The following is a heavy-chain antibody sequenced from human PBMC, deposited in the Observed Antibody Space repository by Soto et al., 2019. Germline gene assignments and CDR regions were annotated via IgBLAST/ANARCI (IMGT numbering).Heavy chain of an antibody. CDR2: ITDSSDTV. D-gene: IGHD3-3*01. Sequence: RLSCVASGFSFRNYNMNWVRQAPGKGLEWVSYITDSSDTVHYADSVRGRFTISRDNAESSLYLQMNSLRDEDTAVYFCARDFGHGYYLDYWGRGTLVTVSS. J-gene: IGHJ4*02. CDR1: GFSFRNYN. CDR3: ARDFGHGYYLDY. V-gene: IGHV3-48*02.